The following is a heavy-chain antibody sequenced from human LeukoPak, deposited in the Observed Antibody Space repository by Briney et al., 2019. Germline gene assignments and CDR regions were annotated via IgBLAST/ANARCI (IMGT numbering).Heavy chain of an antibody. CDR2: ISYDGSNK. CDR3: VRAIGSNTL. D-gene: IGHD4-23*01. Sequence: PGGSLRLSCVASGFAFNKYAMHWVRQALGKGLEWVAVISYDGSNKYYADSVKGRFTISRDNSKNTLYLQMNSLRAEDTAVYFCVRAIGSNTLWGQGTLVTVSS. V-gene: IGHV3-33*05. CDR1: GFAFNKYA. J-gene: IGHJ4*02.